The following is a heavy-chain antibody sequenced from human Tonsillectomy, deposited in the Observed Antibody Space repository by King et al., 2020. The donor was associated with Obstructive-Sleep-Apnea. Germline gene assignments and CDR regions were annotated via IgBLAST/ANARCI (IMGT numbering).Heavy chain of an antibody. CDR1: GFIFSGSA. V-gene: IGHV3-73*01. J-gene: IGHJ4*02. CDR2: IRSKANSYAT. Sequence: VQLVESGGGLVQPGESLKLSCAASGFIFSGSAMHWVRQASEKGLEWVGRIRSKANSYATTYAASVKGRFTISRDDSKNTAYLQMNSLKTEDTAVYYCSAGDAIDHWGQGTLVTVSS. CDR3: SAGDAIDH.